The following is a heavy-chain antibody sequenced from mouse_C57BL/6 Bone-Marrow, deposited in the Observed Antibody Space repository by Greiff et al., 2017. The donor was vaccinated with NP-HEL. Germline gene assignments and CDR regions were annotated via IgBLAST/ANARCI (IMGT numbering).Heavy chain of an antibody. CDR2: INPNNGGT. Sequence: EVQLQQSGPELVKPGASVKIPCKASGYTFTDYNMDWVKQSHGKSLEWIGDINPNNGGTIYNQKFKGKATLTVDKSSSTAYMELRSLTSEDTAVYYCARFSFYYYGSSWYFDVWGTGTTVTVSS. CDR3: ARFSFYYYGSSWYFDV. J-gene: IGHJ1*03. CDR1: GYTFTDYN. D-gene: IGHD1-1*01. V-gene: IGHV1-18*01.